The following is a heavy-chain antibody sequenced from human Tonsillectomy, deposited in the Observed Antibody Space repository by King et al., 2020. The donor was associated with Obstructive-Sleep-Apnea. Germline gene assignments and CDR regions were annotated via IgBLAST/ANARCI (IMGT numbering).Heavy chain of an antibody. CDR1: GFIFSSYA. CDR2: ISYDGSNQ. CDR3: ASGYYPDY. J-gene: IGHJ4*02. Sequence: VQLVESGGGVVQPGRSLRLSCAASGFIFSSYAMHWVRQAPGKGLEWVAVISYDGSNQYYAESVKGRFTVSSDNSKNTLYLQMNSLRAEDTAVYYCASGYYPDYWGQGILVTVSS. V-gene: IGHV3-30*04. D-gene: IGHD2/OR15-2a*01.